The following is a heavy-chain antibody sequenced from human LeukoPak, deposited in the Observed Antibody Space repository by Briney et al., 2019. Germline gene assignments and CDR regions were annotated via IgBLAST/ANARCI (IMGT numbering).Heavy chain of an antibody. V-gene: IGHV3-15*01. CDR2: IKSKTNGGTI. CDR3: TTGGLWFGEPQPY. D-gene: IGHD3-10*01. CDR1: GFSFSSAW. Sequence: GGSLRPSCAASGFSFSSAWMSWVRQAPGKGLEWVGRIKSKTNGGTIDYAAPVKGRFTISRDDSKNTLYLQMNSLKTEDTAVYYCTTGGLWFGEPQPYWGQGTLVTVSS. J-gene: IGHJ4*02.